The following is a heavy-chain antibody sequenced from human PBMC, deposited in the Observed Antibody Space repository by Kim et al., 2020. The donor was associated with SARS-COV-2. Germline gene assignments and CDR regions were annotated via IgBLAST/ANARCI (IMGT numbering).Heavy chain of an antibody. CDR3: ARSGSTAFDP. V-gene: IGHV4-59*01. D-gene: IGHD2-21*02. Sequence: SGPTNYSPSLMRRVTISVDTSKIQFSLKLSSVSAADTAVYYCARSGSTAFDPWGQGTLVTVSS. J-gene: IGHJ5*02. CDR2: SGPT.